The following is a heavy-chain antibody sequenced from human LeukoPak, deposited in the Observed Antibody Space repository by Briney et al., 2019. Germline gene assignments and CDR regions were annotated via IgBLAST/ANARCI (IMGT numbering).Heavy chain of an antibody. CDR2: INRDGSST. CDR1: GFTFSSYW. D-gene: IGHD7-27*01. V-gene: IGHV3-74*01. J-gene: IGHJ4*02. Sequence: PGGPLRLSCAASGFTFSSYWMHWVRHTPGKGLVWVSRINRDGSSTSYADSVKGRFTIFRDNAKNTLYLEMNGLGAEVTAVYYCAREANWGPDYWGQGTLVTVSS. CDR3: AREANWGPDY.